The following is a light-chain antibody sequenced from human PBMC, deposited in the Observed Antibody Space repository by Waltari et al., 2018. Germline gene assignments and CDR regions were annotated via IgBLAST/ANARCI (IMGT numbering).Light chain of an antibody. V-gene: IGLV6-57*03. CDR2: EDN. CDR3: QSFDSSHVV. CDR1: SGNIATKS. Sequence: FMLPQPHSVSKSPGKTVTISCTRSSGNIATKSVQWYQQRPGSAPTKVIYEDNQRPSGVPDRFSGSIDSSSNSASLIISGLKAEDEADYYCQSFDSSHVVFGGGTKLTVL. J-gene: IGLJ2*01.